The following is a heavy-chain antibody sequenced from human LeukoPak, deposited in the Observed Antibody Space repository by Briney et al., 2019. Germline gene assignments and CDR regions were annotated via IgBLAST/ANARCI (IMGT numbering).Heavy chain of an antibody. CDR1: VGSFSGYY. J-gene: IGHJ4*02. CDR3: ATRGD. Sequence: SETLSLTCAVYVGSFSGYYWSWIRQPPGKGLEWIGEINHSGSTNYNPSLKSRVTISVDPSKSQFSLKLTSVTAADRAVYYCATRGDWGEGTLVTVSS. V-gene: IGHV4-34*01. CDR2: INHSGST.